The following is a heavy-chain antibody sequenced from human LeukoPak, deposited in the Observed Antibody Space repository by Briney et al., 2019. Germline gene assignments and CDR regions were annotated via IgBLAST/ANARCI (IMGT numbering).Heavy chain of an antibody. V-gene: IGHV1-24*01. Sequence: ASVKVSCKVSGYTLTELSIHWVRQAPGKGLEWMGGFDPEDGETIYAQKFQGRVTMTEDTSTDTAYMELSSLRSEDTAVYYCARVSRYFDWSLLLHMDVWGKGTTVTVSS. CDR2: FDPEDGET. D-gene: IGHD3-9*01. CDR3: ARVSRYFDWSLLLHMDV. CDR1: GYTLTELS. J-gene: IGHJ6*03.